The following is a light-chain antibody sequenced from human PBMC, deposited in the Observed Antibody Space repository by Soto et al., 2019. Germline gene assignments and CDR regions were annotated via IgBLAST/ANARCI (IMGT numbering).Light chain of an antibody. J-gene: IGLJ2*01. CDR1: SSDVGGYNY. V-gene: IGLV2-14*01. Sequence: QSALTQPASVYGSTRQSITISCTGTSSDVGGYNYVSWYQQHPGKAPKRMIYDVSNRPSGVSNRFSGSKSGNTASLTISGLQAEDEADYYCSSYTSSSTAVVFGGGTKLTVL. CDR2: DVS. CDR3: SSYTSSSTAVV.